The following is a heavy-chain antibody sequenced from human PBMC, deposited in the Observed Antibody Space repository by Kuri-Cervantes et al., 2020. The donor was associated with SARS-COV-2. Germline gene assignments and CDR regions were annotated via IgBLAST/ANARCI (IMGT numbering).Heavy chain of an antibody. D-gene: IGHD2-2*01. CDR2: IYYSGST. J-gene: IGHJ4*02. CDR1: GYSISSGYY. V-gene: IGHV4-38-2*01. CDR3: ARTLHEFYCSSTSCYLHYFDY. Sequence: SETLSLTCAVSGYSISSGYYWGWIRQPPGKGLEWIGSIYYSGSTYYNPSLKSRVTISVDTSKNQFSLKLSSVTAADTAVYYCARTLHEFYCSSTSCYLHYFDYWGQGTLVTVSS.